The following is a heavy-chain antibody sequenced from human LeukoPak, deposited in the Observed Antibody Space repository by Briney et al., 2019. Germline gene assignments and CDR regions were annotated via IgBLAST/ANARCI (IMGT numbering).Heavy chain of an antibody. D-gene: IGHD3-3*01. CDR2: VYYSGST. Sequence: SETLSLTCTVSGGSISSYYWSWIRQPPGKGLECLGYVYYSGSTSYNPSLESRVTISVDTSKSQFSLKLSSVTAADTAVYYCARGGGVVGFDYWGQGTLVTVSS. CDR3: ARGGGVVGFDY. V-gene: IGHV4-59*08. J-gene: IGHJ4*02. CDR1: GGSISSYY.